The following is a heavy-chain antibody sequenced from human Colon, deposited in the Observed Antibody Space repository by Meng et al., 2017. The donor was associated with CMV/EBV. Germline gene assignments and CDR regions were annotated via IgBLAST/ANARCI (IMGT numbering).Heavy chain of an antibody. V-gene: IGHV3-48*03. D-gene: IGHD2/OR15-2a*01. CDR3: ASERPSTLIVPGDFNV. CDR1: GFSLSTYE. J-gene: IGHJ3*01. Sequence: GGSLRLSCAASGFSLSTYEMNWVRQAPGKGLEWISYISSSGETIYYAASVKGRFTISRDNAENSLFLQMNSLSVEDTALYYCASERPSTLIVPGDFNVWGQGTMVTVSS. CDR2: ISSSGETI.